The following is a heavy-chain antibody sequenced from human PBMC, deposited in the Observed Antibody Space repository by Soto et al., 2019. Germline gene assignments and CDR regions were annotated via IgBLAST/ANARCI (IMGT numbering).Heavy chain of an antibody. Sequence: QVQLQESGPGLVKPSQTLSLTCTVSGGSISSGDYYWNWIRQPPGKDLEWIGYVYYSGSAYYNPSLKTRVTISVDTSKDQFSLQLTSVTAADTAVYYCARALKDYYYDSRPYYYFDYWGQGTLVTVSS. CDR1: GGSISSGDYY. J-gene: IGHJ4*02. CDR2: VYYSGSA. V-gene: IGHV4-30-4*01. CDR3: ARALKDYYYDSRPYYYFDY. D-gene: IGHD3-22*01.